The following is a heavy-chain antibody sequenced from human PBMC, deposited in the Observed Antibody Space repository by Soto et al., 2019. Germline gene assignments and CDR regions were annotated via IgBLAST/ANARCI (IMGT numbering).Heavy chain of an antibody. V-gene: IGHV3-7*01. Sequence: LRLSCAASGFTFSTYWMDWVRQTPGKGLEWVANINQDGSRKNYVDSVKGRFTISRDNAKNSLYLQMSSLTAEDSALYYCSRSLNSWGQGTLVTVSS. J-gene: IGHJ4*02. CDR2: INQDGSRK. CDR3: SRSLNS. CDR1: GFTFSTYW.